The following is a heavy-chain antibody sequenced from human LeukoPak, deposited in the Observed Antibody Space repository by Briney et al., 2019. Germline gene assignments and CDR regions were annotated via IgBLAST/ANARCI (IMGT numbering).Heavy chain of an antibody. CDR1: GGSFSGYY. CDR3: ARHISSGGTYAHFDY. J-gene: IGHJ4*02. V-gene: IGHV4-34*01. Sequence: SETLSLTCAVYGGSFSGYYWNWIRQPPGKGLEWIGEINHSGRTNYNPSLKSRVTVSVDTSKKQFSLKLSSVTAADTAVYYCARHISSGGTYAHFDYWGQGTLVTVSS. D-gene: IGHD1-26*01. CDR2: INHSGRT.